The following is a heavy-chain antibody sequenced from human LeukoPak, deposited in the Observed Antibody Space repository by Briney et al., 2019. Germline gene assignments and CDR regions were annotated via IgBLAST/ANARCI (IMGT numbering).Heavy chain of an antibody. V-gene: IGHV4-4*07. D-gene: IGHD2-2*01. Sequence: PSETLSLTCTVSGGSISSYYWSWIRQPAGKGLEWIGRIYTSGSTNYNPSPKSRVTMSVDTSKNQFSLKLSSVTAADTAVYYCARGYCSSTSCHNWFDPWGQGTLVTVSS. CDR2: IYTSGST. CDR3: ARGYCSSTSCHNWFDP. J-gene: IGHJ5*02. CDR1: GGSISSYY.